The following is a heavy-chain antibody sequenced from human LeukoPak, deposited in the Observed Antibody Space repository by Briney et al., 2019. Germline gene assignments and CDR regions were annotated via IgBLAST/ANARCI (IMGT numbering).Heavy chain of an antibody. CDR3: ARDHVIRQAPPGF. CDR2: VWSDGTNK. J-gene: IGHJ4*02. CDR1: GFTFTNYG. D-gene: IGHD3-10*01. V-gene: IGHV3-33*01. Sequence: GGSPRLSCAASGFTFTNYGMHWVRQAPGKGLEWVAVVWSDGTNKYYADSVKGRFTISRDNSKNTVYLQMNSLRAEDTAVYYCARDHVIRQAPPGFWGQGTLVTVSS.